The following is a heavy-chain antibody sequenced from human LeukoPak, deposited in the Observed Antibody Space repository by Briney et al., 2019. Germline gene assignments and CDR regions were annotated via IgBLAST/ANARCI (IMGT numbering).Heavy chain of an antibody. D-gene: IGHD3-10*01. CDR1: GFTFSSYA. CDR2: ISYDGNNK. V-gene: IGHV3-30*04. J-gene: IGHJ4*02. Sequence: GRCLRPSCAASGFTFSSYAMHWVRHDPGEWLEWVAVISYDGNNKSYADSVKGRFTISRDNSKNTLYLQMNSLRAEDTAVYYCARDLLGPADYGSGSYYIYDWGQGTLVTVSS. CDR3: ARDLLGPADYGSGSYYIYD.